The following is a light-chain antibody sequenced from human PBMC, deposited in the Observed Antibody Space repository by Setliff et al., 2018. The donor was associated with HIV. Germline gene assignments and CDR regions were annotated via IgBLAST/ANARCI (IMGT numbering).Light chain of an antibody. CDR2: EVT. J-gene: IGLJ1*01. Sequence: QSALAQPASVSGSPGQSIIISCTGTSSXVGGYNYVSWYQQHPGKAPKLIIYEVTNRPSGVSDRFSGSKSVNTASLTISGLQTEDEADYYCNSYTTSGTRVFGTGTKVTVL. V-gene: IGLV2-14*01. CDR3: NSYTTSGTRV. CDR1: SSXVGGYNY.